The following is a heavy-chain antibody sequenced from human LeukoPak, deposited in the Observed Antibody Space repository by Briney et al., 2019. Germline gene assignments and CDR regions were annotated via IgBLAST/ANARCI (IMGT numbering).Heavy chain of an antibody. CDR1: GFTFSSYA. CDR3: AKDTPHGRDIVVVPAAIYAPGYYYGMDV. CDR2: ISGIGGST. J-gene: IGHJ6*02. D-gene: IGHD2-2*01. Sequence: GGSLRLSCAASGFTFSSYAMSWVRQAPGKGLEWVSAISGIGGSTYYADSVKGRFTISRDNSKNTLYLQMNSLRAEDTAVYYCAKDTPHGRDIVVVPAAIYAPGYYYGMDVWGQGTTVTVSS. V-gene: IGHV3-23*01.